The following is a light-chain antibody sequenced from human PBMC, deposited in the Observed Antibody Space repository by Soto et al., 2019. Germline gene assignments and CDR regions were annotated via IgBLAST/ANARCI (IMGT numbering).Light chain of an antibody. J-gene: IGKJ2*01. CDR3: LQINSYPYT. Sequence: IQLTQSPSSLPASVGYRATITCRSSQGITTYLAWYQQKPGKAPKLLIYAASALQSGVPSRFSGSGSGTDFTLTISSLQHEDFATYYCLQINSYPYTFGQGTKVDIK. V-gene: IGKV1-9*01. CDR2: AAS. CDR1: QGITTY.